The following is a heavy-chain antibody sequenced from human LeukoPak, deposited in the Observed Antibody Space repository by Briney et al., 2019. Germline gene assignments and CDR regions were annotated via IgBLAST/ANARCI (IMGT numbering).Heavy chain of an antibody. CDR2: IYSGGST. Sequence: GGSLRLSCAASGFTVSSNYMSWVRRAPGKGLEWVSVIYSGGSTYYADSVKGRFTISRDNSKNTLYLQMNSLRAEDTAVYYCARGIAAAGTFDYWGQGTLVTVSS. D-gene: IGHD6-13*01. J-gene: IGHJ4*02. V-gene: IGHV3-53*01. CDR3: ARGIAAAGTFDY. CDR1: GFTVSSNY.